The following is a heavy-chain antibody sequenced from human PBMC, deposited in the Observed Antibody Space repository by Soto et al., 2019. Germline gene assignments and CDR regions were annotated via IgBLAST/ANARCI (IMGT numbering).Heavy chain of an antibody. CDR2: ISTYDGNT. V-gene: IGHV1-18*01. D-gene: IGHD6-6*01. CDR3: ARKSSSSYWFDP. J-gene: IGHJ5*02. CDR1: GYTFFTYG. Sequence: QVQLVQSGAEVKKPGASVKVSCKASGYTFFTYGITWVRQAPGQGLEWMGWISTYDGNTDYAQKLQGRVTMTTDPSTRTAYMELASLRSDDTAVYYCARKSSSSYWFDPWGQGTLVTVSS.